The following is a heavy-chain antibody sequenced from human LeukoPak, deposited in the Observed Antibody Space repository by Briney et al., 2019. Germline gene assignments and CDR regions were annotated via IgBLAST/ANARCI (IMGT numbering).Heavy chain of an antibody. CDR2: ISYDGSNK. CDR1: GSTFSSYG. Sequence: GGSLRLSCAASGSTFSSYGMHWVRQAPGKGLEWVAVISYDGSNKYYADSVKGRFTISRDNSKNTLYLQMNSLRAEDTAVYYCARDGGATIPRNFDYWGQGTLVTVSS. D-gene: IGHD5-12*01. V-gene: IGHV3-30*03. J-gene: IGHJ4*02. CDR3: ARDGGATIPRNFDY.